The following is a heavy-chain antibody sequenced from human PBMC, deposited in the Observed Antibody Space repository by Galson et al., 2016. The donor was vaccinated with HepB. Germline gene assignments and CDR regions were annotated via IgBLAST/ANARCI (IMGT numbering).Heavy chain of an antibody. Sequence: TLSLTCTVSGGSVDSRSHSWNWIRQSPGKGLEWIGHSSSTGSTNYTPSLKSRVTISVDTSKDQFSLRLSSVTAADTALYYCARSAVVGPIPFNYWGQGILVIVSS. J-gene: IGHJ4*02. CDR1: GGSVDSRSHS. CDR2: SSSTGST. V-gene: IGHV4-61*01. D-gene: IGHD2-15*01. CDR3: ARSAVVGPIPFNY.